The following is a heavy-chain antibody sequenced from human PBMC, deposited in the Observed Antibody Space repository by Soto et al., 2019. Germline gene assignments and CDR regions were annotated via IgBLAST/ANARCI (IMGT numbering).Heavy chain of an antibody. CDR2: IRVRNGDT. J-gene: IGHJ4*02. CDR3: ARESRTWVDGVIGPGDY. CDR1: VYIFTSND. Sequence: QVQFVQSGAEVNEPGDSVKVSCRASVYIFTSNDITWVRQAPGQGLELMGWIRVRNGDTHYAPKFRGRVTVTRDTSTSTAYMELRSLRSDDTAVYYCARESRTWVDGVIGPGDYWGQGTLVTVSS. D-gene: IGHD3-10*01. V-gene: IGHV1-18*01.